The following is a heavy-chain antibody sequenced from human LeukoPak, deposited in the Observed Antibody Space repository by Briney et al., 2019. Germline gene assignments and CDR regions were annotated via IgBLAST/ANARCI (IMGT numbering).Heavy chain of an antibody. CDR3: AKAPGYSSGWYSYYFDY. CDR2: ISGSGGST. CDR1: GFTFGDYA. Sequence: GGSLRLSCTASGFTFGDYAMSWVRQAPGKGLEWVSAISGSGGSTYYADSVKGRFTISRDNSKNTLYLQMNSLRAEDTAVYYCAKAPGYSSGWYSYYFDYWGQGTLVTVSS. J-gene: IGHJ4*02. V-gene: IGHV3-23*01. D-gene: IGHD6-19*01.